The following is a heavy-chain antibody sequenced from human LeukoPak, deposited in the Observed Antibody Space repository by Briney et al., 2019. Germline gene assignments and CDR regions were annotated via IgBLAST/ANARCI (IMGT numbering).Heavy chain of an antibody. CDR2: VKVGGDT. CDR3: ARSFGWYALDV. CDR1: GDSLDNLY. Sequence: SETLSLTCAVYGDSLDNLYWSWVHQSPGKGLEWIGEVKVGGDTKYNPSLKSRVTMAADTSRNQFSLRLTFVTAADTAIYYCARSFGWYALDVWGQEALVTVSS. V-gene: IGHV4-34*01. J-gene: IGHJ4*02. D-gene: IGHD6-19*01.